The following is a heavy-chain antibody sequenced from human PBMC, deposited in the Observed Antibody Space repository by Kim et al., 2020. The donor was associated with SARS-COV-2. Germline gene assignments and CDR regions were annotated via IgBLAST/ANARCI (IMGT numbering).Heavy chain of an antibody. CDR1: GFTFSDHY. V-gene: IGHV3-11*01. D-gene: IGHD4-17*01. CDR2: ISSTGSTI. CDR3: ARAGPTVTTFMGYGMDV. J-gene: IGHJ6*02. Sequence: GGSLRLSCAASGFTFSDHYMNWIRLAPGKGLEWVSYISSTGSTIYYADSVKGRFTISRDNAKNSLYLQMNSLRADDTAVYYCARAGPTVTTFMGYGMDVWGQGTTVTVSS.